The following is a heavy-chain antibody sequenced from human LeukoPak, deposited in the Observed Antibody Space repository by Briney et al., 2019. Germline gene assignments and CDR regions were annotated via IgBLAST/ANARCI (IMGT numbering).Heavy chain of an antibody. V-gene: IGHV1-8*01. CDR3: ARYSSGWYGVDY. CDR1: GYTFTSYD. CDR2: MNPNSGNT. D-gene: IGHD6-19*01. J-gene: IGHJ4*02. Sequence: GASVKVSCKASGYTFTSYDINWVRQATGQGLEWMGWMNPNSGNTGYAQKFQGRVTMTRNTSISTAYMELSSLRSEDTAVYYCARYSSGWYGVDYWGQGTLVTVSS.